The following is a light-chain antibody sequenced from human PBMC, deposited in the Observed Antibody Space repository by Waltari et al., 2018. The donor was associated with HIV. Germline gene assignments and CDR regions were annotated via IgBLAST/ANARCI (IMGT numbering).Light chain of an antibody. J-gene: IGKJ2*01. Sequence: EVVLTQSPATLSVSPGERATLSCWASQNVNNYLPWYQQKPGQAPRLLIYDASTRATGVPARFSGSGSWTEFTLTITSLQSEDFAVYYCHQYHNWPPFTFGQGTKLEI. CDR3: HQYHNWPPFT. CDR2: DAS. V-gene: IGKV3-15*01. CDR1: QNVNNY.